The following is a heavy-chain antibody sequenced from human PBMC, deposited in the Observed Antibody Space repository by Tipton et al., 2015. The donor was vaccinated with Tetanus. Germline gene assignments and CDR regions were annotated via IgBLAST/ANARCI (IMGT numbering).Heavy chain of an antibody. Sequence: SLRLSCAASGFTFSSYGMHWVRQAPGKGLEWVAVIWYDGSNKYYADSVKGRFTISRDNSKNTLYLQMNSLRAEDTAVYYCARDCSGGSCPLFGFDYWGQGTLVTVSS. V-gene: IGHV3-33*01. CDR1: GFTFSSYG. CDR2: IWYDGSNK. D-gene: IGHD2-15*01. J-gene: IGHJ4*02. CDR3: ARDCSGGSCPLFGFDY.